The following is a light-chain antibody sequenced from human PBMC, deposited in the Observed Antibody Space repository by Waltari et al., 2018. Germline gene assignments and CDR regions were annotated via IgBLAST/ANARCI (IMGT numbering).Light chain of an antibody. V-gene: IGKV3-15*01. CDR3: QQYYNWPPGTT. CDR2: GAS. J-gene: IGKJ2*01. CDR1: QSVGSN. Sequence: IVMTQSPPTLSVSPGESATLSCRASQSVGSNLAWYQHKPGQAPRLLMYGASTRATGIPARFSGSGSGTEFTLTISSLQSEDFGVYYCQQYYNWPPGTTFGQGSKLEIK.